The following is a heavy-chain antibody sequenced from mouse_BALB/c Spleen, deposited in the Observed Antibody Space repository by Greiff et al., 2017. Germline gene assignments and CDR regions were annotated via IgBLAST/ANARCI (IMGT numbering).Heavy chain of an antibody. Sequence: DVQLVESGGGLVQPGGSLKLSCAASGFTFSSYTMSWVRQTPEKRLEWVAYISNGGGSTYYPDTVKGRFTISRDNAKNTLYLQMSSLKSEDTAMYYCARHNYGNGYAMDYWGQGTSVTGSS. CDR1: GFTFSSYT. CDR3: ARHNYGNGYAMDY. J-gene: IGHJ4*01. V-gene: IGHV5-12-2*01. CDR2: ISNGGGST. D-gene: IGHD2-1*01.